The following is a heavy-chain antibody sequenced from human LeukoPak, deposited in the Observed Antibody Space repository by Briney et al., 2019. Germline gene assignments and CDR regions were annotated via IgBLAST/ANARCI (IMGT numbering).Heavy chain of an antibody. CDR3: AKSRITIFGVVTLDAFDI. D-gene: IGHD3-3*01. Sequence: PGGSLRLSCAASGFTFSSYAMSWVRQAPGKGLEWVSAVSGSGGSTYYADSVKGRFTISRENSKNTLYLQMNSLRAEDTAVYYCAKSRITIFGVVTLDAFDIWGQGTMVTVSS. CDR2: VSGSGGST. J-gene: IGHJ3*02. V-gene: IGHV3-23*01. CDR1: GFTFSSYA.